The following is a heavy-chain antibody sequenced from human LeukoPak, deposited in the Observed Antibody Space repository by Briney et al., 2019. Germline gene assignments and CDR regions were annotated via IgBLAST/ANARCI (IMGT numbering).Heavy chain of an antibody. CDR2: IIPIFGTA. Sequence: SVKVSCKASGGTFSSYAISWVRQAPGQGLEWMGGIIPIFGTANYAQKFQGRVTITADESTSIAYMELSSLRSEDTAVYYCARVAYYYDSSGYSRPFDYWGQGTLVTVSS. J-gene: IGHJ4*02. V-gene: IGHV1-69*13. D-gene: IGHD3-22*01. CDR3: ARVAYYYDSSGYSRPFDY. CDR1: GGTFSSYA.